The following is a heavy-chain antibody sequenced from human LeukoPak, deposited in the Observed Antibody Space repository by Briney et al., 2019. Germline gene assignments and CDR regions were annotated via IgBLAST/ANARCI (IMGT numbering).Heavy chain of an antibody. CDR2: MNPNSGNT. Sequence: ASVKVSCKASGYTFTSYDINWVRQATGQGLEWMGWMNPNSGNTGYAQKFQGRVTMTRNTSISTAYMELSSLRSEDTAVCYCARGASMVRGVIYGYWGQGTLVTVSS. CDR3: ARGASMVRGVIYGY. J-gene: IGHJ4*02. V-gene: IGHV1-8*01. D-gene: IGHD3-10*01. CDR1: GYTFTSYD.